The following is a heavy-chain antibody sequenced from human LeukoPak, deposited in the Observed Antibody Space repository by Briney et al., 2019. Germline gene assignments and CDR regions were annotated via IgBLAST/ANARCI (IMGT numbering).Heavy chain of an antibody. CDR1: GGTFSSYA. Sequence: ASVKVSCKASGGTFSSYAISWVRQAPGQGLEWMGGTIPIFGTANYAQKFQGRVTITADESTSTAYVELSSLRSEDTAVYYCARSLWVARPIGARLFDYWGQGTLVTVSS. V-gene: IGHV1-69*13. J-gene: IGHJ4*02. CDR3: ARSLWVARPIGARLFDY. CDR2: TIPIFGTA. D-gene: IGHD5-12*01.